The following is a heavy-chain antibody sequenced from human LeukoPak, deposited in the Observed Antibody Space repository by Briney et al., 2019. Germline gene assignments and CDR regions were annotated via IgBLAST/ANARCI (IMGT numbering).Heavy chain of an antibody. J-gene: IGHJ6*02. CDR2: INWNGGST. Sequence: GGSLRLSCAASGFTFDDYGMSWVRQAPGKGLEWVSGINWNGGSTGYADSVKGRFAISRDNAKNTLYLQMNSLRAEDTAVYYCAKDLVLEWLLPRAYGMDGWGQGTTVTVSS. CDR1: GFTFDDYG. D-gene: IGHD3-3*01. CDR3: AKDLVLEWLLPRAYGMDG. V-gene: IGHV3-20*04.